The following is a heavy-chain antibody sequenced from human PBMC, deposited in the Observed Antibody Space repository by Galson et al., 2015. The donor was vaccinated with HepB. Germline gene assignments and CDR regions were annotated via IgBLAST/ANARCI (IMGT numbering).Heavy chain of an antibody. V-gene: IGHV3-48*02. CDR1: GFTFSSYS. CDR2: ISTSTSTI. J-gene: IGHJ4*02. CDR3: ARLTTVTNEPDY. D-gene: IGHD4-17*01. Sequence: SLRLSGADSGFTFSSYSMSWVRQAPGKGLEWVSYISTSTSTIYYADSVKGRFTISRDNAKNSLYLQMNSLKDEDTAVYYCARLTTVTNEPDYWGQGTLVTVSS.